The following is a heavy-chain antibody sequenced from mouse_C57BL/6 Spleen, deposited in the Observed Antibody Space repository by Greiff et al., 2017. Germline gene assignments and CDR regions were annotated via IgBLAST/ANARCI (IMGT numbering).Heavy chain of an antibody. CDR2: INPSNGGT. Sequence: QVHVKQPGTELVKPGASVKLSCKASGYTFTSYWMHWVKQRPGQGLEWIGNINPSNGGTNYNEKFKSKATLTVDKSSSTAYMQLSSLTSEDSAVYYCARGVATDWYFDVWGTGTTVTVSS. V-gene: IGHV1-53*01. D-gene: IGHD1-1*02. J-gene: IGHJ1*03. CDR1: GYTFTSYW. CDR3: ARGVATDWYFDV.